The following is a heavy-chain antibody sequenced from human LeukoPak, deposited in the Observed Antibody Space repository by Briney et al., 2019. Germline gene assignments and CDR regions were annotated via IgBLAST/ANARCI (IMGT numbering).Heavy chain of an antibody. V-gene: IGHV3-30*02. Sequence: GGSLRLSCAASGFTFSSYGTHWVRQAPGKGLEWVAFIRYDGSNKYYADSVKGRFTISRDNSKNTLYLQMNSLRAEDTAVYYCAKDEGYCSSTSCSCDYWGQGTLVTASS. J-gene: IGHJ4*02. CDR3: AKDEGYCSSTSCSCDY. D-gene: IGHD2-2*01. CDR1: GFTFSSYG. CDR2: IRYDGSNK.